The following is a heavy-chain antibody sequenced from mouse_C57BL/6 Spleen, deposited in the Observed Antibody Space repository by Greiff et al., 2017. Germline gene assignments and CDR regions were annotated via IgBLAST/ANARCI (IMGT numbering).Heavy chain of an antibody. D-gene: IGHD1-1*01. Sequence: QVQLQQPGAELVKPGASVKLSCKASGYTFTSYWMHWVKQRPGQGLEWIGMIHPNSGSTNYNEKFKSKATLTVDKSSSPAYMQLSSLTAEDSAVYYCARRDYYGSLDYWGQGTTLTVSS. CDR1: GYTFTSYW. J-gene: IGHJ2*01. CDR2: IHPNSGST. CDR3: ARRDYYGSLDY. V-gene: IGHV1-64*01.